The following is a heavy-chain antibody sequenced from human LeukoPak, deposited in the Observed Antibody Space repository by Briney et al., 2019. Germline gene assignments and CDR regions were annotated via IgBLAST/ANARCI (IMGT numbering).Heavy chain of an antibody. CDR2: IIPIFGTA. Sequence: SAKVSCKASGGTFSSYAISWVRQAPGQGLEWMGGIIPIFGTANYAQKFQGRVTITTDESTSTAYMELSSLRSEDTAVYYCAIVVPAAPYFDYWGQGTLVTVSS. CDR1: GGTFSSYA. CDR3: AIVVPAAPYFDY. J-gene: IGHJ4*02. D-gene: IGHD2-2*01. V-gene: IGHV1-69*05.